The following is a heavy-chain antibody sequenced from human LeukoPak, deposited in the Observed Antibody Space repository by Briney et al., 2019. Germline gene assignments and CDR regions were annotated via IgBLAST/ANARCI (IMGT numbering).Heavy chain of an antibody. J-gene: IGHJ6*03. D-gene: IGHD4/OR15-4a*01. CDR2: INHSGST. Sequence: PSETLSLTCAVYGGSFSGYYWSWIRQPPGKGLEWIGEINHSGSTNYNPSLKSRVTISVGTSKNQFSLKLSSVTAADTAVYYRARVRVPRIYYYYYMDVWGKGTTVTVSS. CDR1: GGSFSGYY. V-gene: IGHV4-34*01. CDR3: ARVRVPRIYYYYYMDV.